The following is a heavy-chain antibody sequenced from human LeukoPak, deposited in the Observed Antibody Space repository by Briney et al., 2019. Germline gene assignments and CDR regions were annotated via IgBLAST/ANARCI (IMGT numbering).Heavy chain of an antibody. D-gene: IGHD3-3*01. CDR2: INPNSGGT. CDR1: GYTFTGYY. V-gene: IGHV1-2*02. CDR3: ARLKGRFLEWLLYPYFDY. J-gene: IGHJ4*02. Sequence: ASVKVSCKASGYTFTGYYMHWVRQAPGQGLEWMGWINPNSGGTNYAQKFQGRVTMTRDTSIRTAYMELNRLTSDDTAVYYCARLKGRFLEWLLYPYFDYWGQGTLVTVSS.